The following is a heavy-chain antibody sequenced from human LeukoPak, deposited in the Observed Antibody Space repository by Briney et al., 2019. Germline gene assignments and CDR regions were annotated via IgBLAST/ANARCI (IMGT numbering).Heavy chain of an antibody. J-gene: IGHJ5*02. CDR1: GFTFSGYW. D-gene: IGHD5-12*01. V-gene: IGHV3-30-3*01. CDR3: ASLSGYETA. CDR2: ISYDGSNK. Sequence: GGSLRLSRAASGFTFSGYWMSWVRQAPGKGLEWVAVISYDGSNKYYADSVKGRFTISRDNSKNTLYLQMNSLRAEDTAVYYCASLSGYETAWGQGTLVTVSS.